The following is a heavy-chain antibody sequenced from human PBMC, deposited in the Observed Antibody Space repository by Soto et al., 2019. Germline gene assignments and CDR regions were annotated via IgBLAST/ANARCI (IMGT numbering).Heavy chain of an antibody. Sequence: SETLSLTCTVSGGSISSYYWSWIRQPPGKGLEWIGYIYYSGSTNYNPSLKSRVTISVDTSKNQFSLKLSSVTAADTAVYYCARHAFYGDFDAFDIWGQGTMVTVSS. V-gene: IGHV4-59*08. CDR2: IYYSGST. CDR1: GGSISSYY. J-gene: IGHJ3*02. D-gene: IGHD4-17*01. CDR3: ARHAFYGDFDAFDI.